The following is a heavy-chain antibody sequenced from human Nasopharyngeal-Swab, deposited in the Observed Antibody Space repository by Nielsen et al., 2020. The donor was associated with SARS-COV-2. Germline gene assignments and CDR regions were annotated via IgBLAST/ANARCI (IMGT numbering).Heavy chain of an antibody. V-gene: IGHV3-23*01. CDR2: ISGSAGST. J-gene: IGHJ5*02. CDR3: ARDLGYDFWSAPRGFDP. Sequence: ESLKISCAASGFTFSSYAMSWVRQAPGKGLEWVSTISGSAGSTYYTNSVKGRFTISRDNSKNTLYLQMNSLRAEDTAVYYCARDLGYDFWSAPRGFDPWGQGTLVTVSS. CDR1: GFTFSSYA. D-gene: IGHD3-3*01.